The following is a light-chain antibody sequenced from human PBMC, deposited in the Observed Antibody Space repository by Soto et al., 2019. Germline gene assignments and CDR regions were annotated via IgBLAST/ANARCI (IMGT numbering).Light chain of an antibody. J-gene: IGKJ5*01. CDR3: QQYGSSPPIT. CDR1: QRVSSSY. Sequence: EIVVTQSPGTLSFSPGERATLSCRASQRVSSSYLAWYQQKPGQAPRLLIYGASSRATGIPDRFSGSGSGTDFTLTISRLEPEDFAVYYCQQYGSSPPITFGQGTRLQIK. CDR2: GAS. V-gene: IGKV3-20*01.